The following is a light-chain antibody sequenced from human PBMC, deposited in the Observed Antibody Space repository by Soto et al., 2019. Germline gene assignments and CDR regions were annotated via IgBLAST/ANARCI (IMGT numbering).Light chain of an antibody. J-gene: IGKJ3*01. Sequence: DIQMTQSPSSVSASVGDRVTITCRASQDISTWLAWYQQKPGRAPDLLIYAASTLHIGVPSRFSGRGSGTEFTLTISSLQPEDFATYYCQQSDSFPFTFGPGTKVDIK. CDR3: QQSDSFPFT. CDR1: QDISTW. CDR2: AAS. V-gene: IGKV1-12*01.